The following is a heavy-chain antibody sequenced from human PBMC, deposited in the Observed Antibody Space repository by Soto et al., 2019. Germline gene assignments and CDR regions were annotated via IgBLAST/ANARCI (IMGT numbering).Heavy chain of an antibody. V-gene: IGHV4-4*02. CDR2: IYHSGGT. J-gene: IGHJ4*02. Sequence: PSETLSLTCAVSGGSISSSNWWSWVRQPPGKGLEWIGEIYHSGGTNYNPSLKSRVTISIDKSKNQFSLKLSSVTAADTAVYYCARGGLTTVSRFDYWGQGTLVTVSS. CDR1: GGSISSSNW. D-gene: IGHD4-17*01. CDR3: ARGGLTTVSRFDY.